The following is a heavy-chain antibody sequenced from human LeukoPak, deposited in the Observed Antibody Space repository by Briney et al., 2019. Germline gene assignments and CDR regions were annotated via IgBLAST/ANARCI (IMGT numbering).Heavy chain of an antibody. CDR2: IIPIFGTA. J-gene: IGHJ6*03. Sequence: ASVKVSCKASGYTFTSYGISWVRQAPGQGLEWMGGIIPIFGTANYAQKFQGRVTITADKSTSTAYMELSSLRSEDTAVYYCARGGGRIAVAAQRREPGYYYYYMDVWGKGTTVTVSS. D-gene: IGHD6-19*01. V-gene: IGHV1-69*06. CDR1: GYTFTSYG. CDR3: ARGGGRIAVAAQRREPGYYYYYMDV.